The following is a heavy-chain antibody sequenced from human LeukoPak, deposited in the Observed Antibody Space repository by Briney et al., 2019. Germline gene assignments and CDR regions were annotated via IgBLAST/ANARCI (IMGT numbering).Heavy chain of an antibody. J-gene: IGHJ4*02. V-gene: IGHV3-23*01. D-gene: IGHD1-26*01. CDR2: ISGSGGTT. CDR3: AKSRGESRGASNY. CDR1: GFTFSSYA. Sequence: GGSLRLSCAASGFTFSSYAMNWVRQAPGKGLEWVSFISGSGGTTYYADSVKGRFTISRDNSKNTLYLQMNSLRAEDTAVYYCAKSRGESRGASNYWGQGTLVTVSS.